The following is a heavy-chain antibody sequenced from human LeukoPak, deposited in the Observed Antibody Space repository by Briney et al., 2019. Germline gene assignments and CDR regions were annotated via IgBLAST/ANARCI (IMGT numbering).Heavy chain of an antibody. J-gene: IGHJ4*02. CDR2: ISGYNGHT. CDR3: ASLITYYYDSSGYPIDY. D-gene: IGHD3-22*01. Sequence: GASVKVSCKASGYTFSRYGISWVRQAPGQGLEWMGWISGYNGHTKYAQKVQGRVTMSTDTSTSTVYMELRSLISDDTGVYYCASLITYYYDSSGYPIDYWGQGTLVTVSS. CDR1: GYTFSRYG. V-gene: IGHV1-18*01.